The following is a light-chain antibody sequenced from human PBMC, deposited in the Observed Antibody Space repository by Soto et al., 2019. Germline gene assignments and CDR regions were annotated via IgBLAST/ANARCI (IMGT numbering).Light chain of an antibody. V-gene: IGKV3-11*01. Sequence: EILLPQSSSPLPLSAGESGTLSCRASQSVSSYLAWYQQNPGKAPRPAIYDASNRATGIPARFSGSGSGTDFTLAISSLEPEDGAVDYCQQHSNWPLTFGGGTKVDIK. CDR3: QQHSNWPLT. CDR1: QSVSSY. CDR2: DAS. J-gene: IGKJ4*01.